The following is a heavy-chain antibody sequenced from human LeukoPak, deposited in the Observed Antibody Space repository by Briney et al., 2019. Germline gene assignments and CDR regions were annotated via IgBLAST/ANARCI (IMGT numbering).Heavy chain of an antibody. Sequence: GRSLRLSCAASGFTFSSYGMHWVRQAPGKGLEWVAVIWYDGSSKYYAESVKGRFTISRDNSKNTLYLQMNSLRAEGTAVYYCAKDYPTPAHWGQGTLVTVSS. CDR1: GFTFSSYG. CDR2: IWYDGSSK. J-gene: IGHJ4*02. V-gene: IGHV3-33*06. CDR3: AKDYPTPAH.